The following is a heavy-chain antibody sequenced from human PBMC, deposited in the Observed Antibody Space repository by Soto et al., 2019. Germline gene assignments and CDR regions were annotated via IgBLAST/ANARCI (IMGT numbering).Heavy chain of an antibody. V-gene: IGHV3-23*01. CDR3: AKDPCSSWYCKYFEY. CDR1: GFSFSTYA. D-gene: IGHD6-13*01. Sequence: EVQLLETGGGLVQPGESLRLSCAGSGFSFSTYAMNWVRQSPGKGLEWVSGISAHDGGTYYADSVRGRFTISRDNSKNTVYLQMNILRAEDTAVYYCAKDPCSSWYCKYFEYWGQGTLVTVSS. J-gene: IGHJ4*02. CDR2: ISAHDGGT.